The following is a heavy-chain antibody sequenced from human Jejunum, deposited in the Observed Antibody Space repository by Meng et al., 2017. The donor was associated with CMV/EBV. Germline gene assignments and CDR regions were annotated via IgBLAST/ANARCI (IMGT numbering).Heavy chain of an antibody. CDR2: ISSSSSNT. CDR3: ARGLQPAQRTDVFAY. J-gene: IGHJ4*02. Sequence: HVQLVESGGGLVKPGGSLRLSCAASGFSFSDHYMSWIRQAPGKGLEWVSYISSSSSNTKYAESVRGRFTVSRDNAKNSLYLQMDSLRVDDTAVYYCARGLQPAQRTDVFAYWGQGSLVTVSS. CDR1: GFSFSDHY. V-gene: IGHV3-11*06. D-gene: IGHD1-14*01.